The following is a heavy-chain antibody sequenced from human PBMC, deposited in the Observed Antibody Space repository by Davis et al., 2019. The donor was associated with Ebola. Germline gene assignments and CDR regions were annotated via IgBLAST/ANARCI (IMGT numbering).Heavy chain of an antibody. V-gene: IGHV3-23*01. CDR1: GFSFSSCS. CDR3: AKGGYSGYAFDY. CDR2: ITSGYST. Sequence: GGSLRLSCAASGFSFSSCSMNWVRQAPGKGLEWVSAITSGYSTYYADSVKGRFTTSRDNSKDTLYLQLNSLRVDDTAVYYCAKGGYSGYAFDYWGQGTLVTVSP. J-gene: IGHJ4*02. D-gene: IGHD5-12*01.